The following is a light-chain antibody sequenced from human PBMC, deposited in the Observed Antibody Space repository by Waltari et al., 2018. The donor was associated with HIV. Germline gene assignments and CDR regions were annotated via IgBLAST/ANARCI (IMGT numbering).Light chain of an antibody. V-gene: IGLV2-14*01. J-gene: IGLJ3*02. CDR1: TSDMSSLNF. Sequence: HSVLTQPASVSGSPGQSITISCSGPTSDMSSLNFVSWYQQSPVRSPKLIIFEVSSRPSGFSDRFSGSKSGDTASLTISALRTEDEADYFCSSYSPRGSVVFGGGTKVTVL. CDR2: EVS. CDR3: SSYSPRGSVV.